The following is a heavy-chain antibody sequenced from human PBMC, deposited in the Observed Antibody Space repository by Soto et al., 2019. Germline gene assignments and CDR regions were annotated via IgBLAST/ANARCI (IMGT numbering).Heavy chain of an antibody. J-gene: IGHJ5*02. CDR2: ISYSGTI. D-gene: IGHD3-3*01. CDR3: VRALGSRFMEWPRFDP. CDR1: GASISSGDYY. Sequence: SETLSLTCIVSGASISSGDYYWSWVRQPPGKGLEWIGHISYSGTIDYSPSLKSRVTISLDTSKNQSSLNLNSVTAADTAVYYCVRALGSRFMEWPRFDPWGQGTLVTVSS. V-gene: IGHV4-30-4*01.